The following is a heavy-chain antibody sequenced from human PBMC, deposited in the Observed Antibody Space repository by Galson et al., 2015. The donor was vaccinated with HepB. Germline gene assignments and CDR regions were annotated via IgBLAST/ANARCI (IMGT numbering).Heavy chain of an antibody. J-gene: IGHJ4*02. V-gene: IGHV3-48*01. CDR1: GFTFSSYS. Sequence: SLRLSCAASGFTFSSYSMNWVRQAPGKGLEWVSYISSSSSTIYYADSVKGRFTISRDNAKNSLYLQMNSLRAEDTAVYYCARGERITMVRELGDYWGQGTLVTVSS. CDR3: ARGERITMVRELGDY. D-gene: IGHD3-10*01. CDR2: ISSSSSTI.